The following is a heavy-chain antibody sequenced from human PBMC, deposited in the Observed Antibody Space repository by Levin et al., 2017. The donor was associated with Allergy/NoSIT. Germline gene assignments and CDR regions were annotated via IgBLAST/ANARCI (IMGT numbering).Heavy chain of an antibody. Sequence: PGESLKISCAASGFSISDYYMSWIRQAPGKGLEWVSYISSSGSTISYADSVKGRFTISRDNTKNSLYLQIDSLRAEDTAVFYCAASYYEILTSPTRLDYWGPGALVTVSS. CDR3: AASYYEILTSPTRLDY. V-gene: IGHV3-11*01. CDR1: GFSISDYY. D-gene: IGHD3-9*01. J-gene: IGHJ4*02. CDR2: ISSSGSTI.